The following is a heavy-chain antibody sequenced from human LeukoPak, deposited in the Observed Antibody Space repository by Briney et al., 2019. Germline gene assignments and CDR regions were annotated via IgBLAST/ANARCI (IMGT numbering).Heavy chain of an antibody. CDR2: ITTSFTYL. Sequence: GGSLRLSCAASGFTFSSYSMNWVRQAPGKGLEWVSSITTSFTYLFYADSVKGRFTISRDNAKKSLHLQMNSLRADDTAVYYCQLLDILTGFVYWGQGILVTVSS. J-gene: IGHJ4*02. CDR1: GFTFSSYS. D-gene: IGHD3-9*01. V-gene: IGHV3-21*01. CDR3: QLLDILTGFVY.